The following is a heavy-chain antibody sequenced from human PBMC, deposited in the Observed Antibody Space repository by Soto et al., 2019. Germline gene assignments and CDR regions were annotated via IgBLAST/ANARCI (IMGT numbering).Heavy chain of an antibody. D-gene: IGHD3-22*01. V-gene: IGHV4-34*01. CDR2: INHSGST. J-gene: IGHJ1*01. Sequence: SETLSLTCAVYGGSFSGYYWSWIRQPPGKGLEWIGEINHSGSTNYNPSLKSRVTISVDTSKNQFSLKLSSVTAADTAVYYCARSPYEYYYDSSGFQHWGQGTLVTVSS. CDR3: ARSPYEYYYDSSGFQH. CDR1: GGSFSGYY.